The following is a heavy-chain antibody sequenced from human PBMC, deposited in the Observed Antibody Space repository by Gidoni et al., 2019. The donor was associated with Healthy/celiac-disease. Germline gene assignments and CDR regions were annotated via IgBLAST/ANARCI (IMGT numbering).Heavy chain of an antibody. CDR3: AKSGELLPFDY. CDR1: GFTFDDYA. J-gene: IGHJ4*02. CDR2: ISWNSGSI. D-gene: IGHD1-26*01. V-gene: IGHV3-9*01. Sequence: EVQLVESGGGLVQPGRSLRLSCAASGFTFDDYAMHWVRQAPGKGLEWVSGISWNSGSIGYADSVKGRFTISRDNAKNSLYLQMNSLRAEDTDLYYCAKSGELLPFDYWGQGTLVTVSS.